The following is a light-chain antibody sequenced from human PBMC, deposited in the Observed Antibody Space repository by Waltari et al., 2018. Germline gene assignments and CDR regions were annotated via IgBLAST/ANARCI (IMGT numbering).Light chain of an antibody. V-gene: IGLV2-14*03. J-gene: IGLJ2*01. CDR3: SSYSITNTPVV. Sequence: QSALTQPASMSGSPGQSITISCTGTSSDIGGYDFVSWYQQHPGKGPKLMIYDVSNRPSGISDRFYGFKSGNTASLKISGLQAEDEAEYYCSSYSITNTPVVFGGGTKLTVL. CDR1: SSDIGGYDF. CDR2: DVS.